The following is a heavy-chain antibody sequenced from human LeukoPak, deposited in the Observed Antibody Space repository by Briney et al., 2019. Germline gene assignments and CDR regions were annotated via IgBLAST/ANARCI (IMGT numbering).Heavy chain of an antibody. D-gene: IGHD3-10*01. Sequence: PGGSLRLSCAPSGFTFSSYWMSWVRQAPGKGLEWVANIKQDGSDKYYVDSVKGRFTISRDNAKNSLSLQMNSLRAGDTAVYYCARYGSGSYVSDWFDPWGQGTLVTVSS. CDR2: IKQDGSDK. J-gene: IGHJ5*02. V-gene: IGHV3-7*03. CDR3: ARYGSGSYVSDWFDP. CDR1: GFTFSSYW.